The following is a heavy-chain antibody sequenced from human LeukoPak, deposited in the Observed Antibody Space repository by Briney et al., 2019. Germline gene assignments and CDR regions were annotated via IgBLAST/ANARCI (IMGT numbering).Heavy chain of an antibody. CDR2: INHSGST. CDR1: GGSFSGYY. D-gene: IGHD6-25*01. CDR3: ARGPPPPRPYYYYGMDV. J-gene: IGHJ6*02. V-gene: IGHV4-34*01. Sequence: SETLSLTCAVYGGSFSGYYWSWIRQPPGKGLEWIGEINHSGSTNYNPSLKSRVTISVDTSKNQFSLKLSSVTAADTAVYYCARGPPPPRPYYYYGMDVWGQGTTVTVSS.